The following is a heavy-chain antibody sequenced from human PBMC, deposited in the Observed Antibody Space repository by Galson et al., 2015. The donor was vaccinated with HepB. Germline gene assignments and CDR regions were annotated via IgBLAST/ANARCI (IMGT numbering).Heavy chain of an antibody. CDR3: ARQPTTVTTYFDY. D-gene: IGHD4-17*01. CDR1: GYSFTSYW. J-gene: IGHJ4*02. Sequence: QSGAEVKKPGESLKISCKGSGYSFTSYWISWVRQMPGKGLEWMGRIDPRDSYTNYSPSFQGHVTISTDKSISTAYLQWSSLKASDTAMYYCARQPTTVTTYFDYWGQGTLVTVSS. CDR2: IDPRDSYT. V-gene: IGHV5-10-1*01.